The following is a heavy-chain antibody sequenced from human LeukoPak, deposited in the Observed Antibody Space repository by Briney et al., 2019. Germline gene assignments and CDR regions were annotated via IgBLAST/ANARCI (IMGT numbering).Heavy chain of an antibody. V-gene: IGHV3-30*18. CDR1: GFTFSSYG. CDR3: AKDYDSSGYPGY. J-gene: IGHJ4*02. D-gene: IGHD3-22*01. CDR2: ISYDGSNK. Sequence: GGSLRLSCAASGFTFSSYGMHWVRQAPGKGLEWVAVISYDGSNKYYADSVKGRFTISRDNSKNTLYLQMNSLRAEDTVVYYCAKDYDSSGYPGYWGQGTLVTVSS.